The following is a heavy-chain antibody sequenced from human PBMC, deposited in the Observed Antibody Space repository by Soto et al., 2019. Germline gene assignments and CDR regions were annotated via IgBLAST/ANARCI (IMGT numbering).Heavy chain of an antibody. Sequence: GESLKISCQGSGYNFASFWIGWVRQTPGKGLEWMGIIFPSDSDTRYSPSFQGQVTMSVDKSINTAYLQWSSLEASDTAIYYCARHGSIGARLNYFDPWGQGTQVTVCS. CDR3: ARHGSIGARLNYFDP. CDR2: IFPSDSDT. D-gene: IGHD6-6*01. CDR1: GYNFASFW. V-gene: IGHV5-51*01. J-gene: IGHJ5*02.